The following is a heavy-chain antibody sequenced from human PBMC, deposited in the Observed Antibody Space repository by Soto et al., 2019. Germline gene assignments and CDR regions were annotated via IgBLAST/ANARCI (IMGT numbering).Heavy chain of an antibody. D-gene: IGHD2-15*01. Sequence: QVQLVQSGAEVKKPGSSVKVSCKASGGTFSSYTISWVRQAPGQGLEWMGRIIPILGIANYAQKFQGRVTITADKSTSTAYMGLSSLRSEDTAVYYCARGVVAATGGYYYYYMDVWGKGTTVTVSS. CDR1: GGTFSSYT. V-gene: IGHV1-69*02. CDR2: IIPILGIA. J-gene: IGHJ6*03. CDR3: ARGVVAATGGYYYYYMDV.